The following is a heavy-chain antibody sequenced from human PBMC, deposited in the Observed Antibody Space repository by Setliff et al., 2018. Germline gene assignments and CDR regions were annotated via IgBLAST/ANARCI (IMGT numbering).Heavy chain of an antibody. CDR1: GGSISSMSYY. Sequence: SETLSLTCTVSGGSISSMSYYWGWIRQPPGKGLEWIGSIYHSGSSYYNSSLRSRVTISVDTSKNQFSLILRSVTAANTAVYFCARDNPILGATDYWGQGALVTVSS. V-gene: IGHV4-39*07. J-gene: IGHJ4*02. CDR3: ARDNPILGATDY. D-gene: IGHD1-26*01. CDR2: IYHSGSS.